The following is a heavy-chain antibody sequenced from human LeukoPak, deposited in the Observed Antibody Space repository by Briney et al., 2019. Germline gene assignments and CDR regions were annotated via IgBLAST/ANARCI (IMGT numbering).Heavy chain of an antibody. CDR3: ARVVGGWFDP. CDR1: GGSFSGYY. CDR2: INHSGST. D-gene: IGHD3-10*01. V-gene: IGHV4-34*01. Sequence: SETLCLTCAVYGGSFSGYYWSWIRQPPGKGLEWIGEINHSGSTNYNPSLKSRVTISVDTSKNQFSLKLSSVTAADTAVYYCARVVGGWFDPWGQGTLVTVSS. J-gene: IGHJ5*02.